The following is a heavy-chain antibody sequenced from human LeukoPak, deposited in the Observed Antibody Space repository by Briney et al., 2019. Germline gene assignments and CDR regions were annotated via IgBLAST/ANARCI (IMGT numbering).Heavy chain of an antibody. CDR2: IGSRTSFI. J-gene: IGHJ4*02. V-gene: IGHV3-21*01. D-gene: IGHD3/OR15-3a*01. Sequence: GGSLRLSCAASGFTFSSYSMNWVRQPPGKGLEWVSSIGSRTSFIYHAESVKGRFAISRDDARNSLYLQLNSLRAEDSAVYYCARDRTFDYWGQGTLVTVSS. CDR3: ARDRTFDY. CDR1: GFTFSSYS.